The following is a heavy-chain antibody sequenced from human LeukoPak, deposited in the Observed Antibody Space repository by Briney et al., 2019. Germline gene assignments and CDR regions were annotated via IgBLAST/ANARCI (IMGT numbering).Heavy chain of an antibody. CDR2: INHSGST. Sequence: SETLSLTCAVYGGSFSGYYWSWIRQPPGKGLEWIGEINHSGSTNYNPSLKSRVTISADTSKNQFSLTLGSVSATDTAVYYCVSPRGFSYGYFDYWGQGTLVTVSS. D-gene: IGHD5-18*01. J-gene: IGHJ4*02. V-gene: IGHV4-34*01. CDR3: VSPRGFSYGYFDY. CDR1: GGSFSGYY.